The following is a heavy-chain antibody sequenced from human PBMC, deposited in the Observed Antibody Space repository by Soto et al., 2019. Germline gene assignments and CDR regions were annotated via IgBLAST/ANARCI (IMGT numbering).Heavy chain of an antibody. CDR1: GGSISSGDYY. V-gene: IGHV4-30-4*01. CDR3: ASYYGSGSYLSPNFDY. Sequence: SETLSLTCTVSGGSISSGDYYWSWIRQPPGKGLEWNGYIYYSGSTYYNPSLKSRVTISVDTSKNQFSLKLSSVTAADTAVYYCASYYGSGSYLSPNFDYWGQGTLVTVPQ. D-gene: IGHD3-10*01. CDR2: IYYSGST. J-gene: IGHJ4*02.